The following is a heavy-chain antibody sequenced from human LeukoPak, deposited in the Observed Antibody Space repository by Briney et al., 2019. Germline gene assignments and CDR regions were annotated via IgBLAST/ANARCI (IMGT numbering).Heavy chain of an antibody. V-gene: IGHV1-8*03. CDR3: ASILPYGSSAFDI. Sequence: ASVKVSCKASGYTFTSYDINWVRQATGQGLEWMGWMNPNSGNTGYAQKFLGRVTITRNTSVSTAYMELSSLRSEDTAVYYCASILPYGSSAFDIWGQGTMVTVSS. CDR2: MNPNSGNT. CDR1: GYTFTSYD. D-gene: IGHD4-17*01. J-gene: IGHJ3*02.